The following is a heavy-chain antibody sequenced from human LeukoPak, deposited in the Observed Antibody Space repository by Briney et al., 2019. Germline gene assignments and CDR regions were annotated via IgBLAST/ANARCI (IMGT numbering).Heavy chain of an antibody. CDR2: ILYDGSDK. V-gene: IGHV3-30*03. Sequence: GGSLRLSCAASGFTFSIFGMHWVRQAPGKGREWVALILYDGSDKYYADSVKGRFTISRDKSKNTLYLQMSSLRAEDTAVYYCARVSRGDPYYFDYWGQGALVTVSS. J-gene: IGHJ4*02. CDR1: GFTFSIFG. CDR3: ARVSRGDPYYFDY. D-gene: IGHD3-16*01.